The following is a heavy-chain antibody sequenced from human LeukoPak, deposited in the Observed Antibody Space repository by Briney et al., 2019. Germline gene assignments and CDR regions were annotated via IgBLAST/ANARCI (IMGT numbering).Heavy chain of an antibody. J-gene: IGHJ4*02. D-gene: IGHD3-10*01. V-gene: IGHV4-61*01. CDR2: IYYSGST. CDR1: GGSVSSGSYY. CDR3: ARNTMVRGVTLKVEGRKRYFDY. Sequence: KTSETLSLTCTVSGGSVSSGSYYWSWIRQPPGKGLEWIGYIYYSGSTNYNPSLKSRVTISVDTSKNQFSLKLSSVTAADTAVYYCARNTMVRGVTLKVEGRKRYFDYWGQGTLVIVSS.